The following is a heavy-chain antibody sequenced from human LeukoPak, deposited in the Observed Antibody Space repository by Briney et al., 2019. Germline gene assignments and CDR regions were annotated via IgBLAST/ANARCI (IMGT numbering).Heavy chain of an antibody. CDR1: GYTFTSYD. Sequence: GASVKVSCKASGYTFTSYDINWVRQATGQGLEWMGWMNPNSGNTGYAQKFQGRVTMTRNTSISTAYMELSSLRSEDTAVYYCARDLPGIAVYGRPGMEVWGQGTTVTVSS. J-gene: IGHJ6*02. V-gene: IGHV1-8*01. D-gene: IGHD6-19*01. CDR3: ARDLPGIAVYGRPGMEV. CDR2: MNPNSGNT.